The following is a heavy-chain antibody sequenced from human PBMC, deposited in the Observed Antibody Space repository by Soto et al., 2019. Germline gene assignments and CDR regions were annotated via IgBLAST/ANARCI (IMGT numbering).Heavy chain of an antibody. D-gene: IGHD1-26*01. J-gene: IGHJ3*02. Sequence: GGSLRLSCAASGFTVSSNYMSWVRQAPGKGLEWVSVIYSGGSTYYADSVKGRFTISRDKSKNTRYLQMNSLRAEDTAVYYCARDSRGIVGAMGHAFDIWGQGTMVTVSS. CDR1: GFTVSSNY. CDR2: IYSGGST. V-gene: IGHV3-53*01. CDR3: ARDSRGIVGAMGHAFDI.